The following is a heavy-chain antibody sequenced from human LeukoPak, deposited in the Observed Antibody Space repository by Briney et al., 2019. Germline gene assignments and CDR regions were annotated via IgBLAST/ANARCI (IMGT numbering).Heavy chain of an antibody. CDR2: INPRGGIA. D-gene: IGHD3/OR15-3a*01. CDR3: ARSDFWTGAPFDY. J-gene: IGHJ4*02. V-gene: IGHV1-46*01. CDR1: GYTFTSYY. Sequence: GASVKVSCKASGYTFTSYYVHWVRQAPGQGLEWMGMINPRGGIANYAQKFQGGVTLTRDTSTSTAYMDLSSLRSEDTAVYYCARSDFWTGAPFDYWGQGTLVPVSS.